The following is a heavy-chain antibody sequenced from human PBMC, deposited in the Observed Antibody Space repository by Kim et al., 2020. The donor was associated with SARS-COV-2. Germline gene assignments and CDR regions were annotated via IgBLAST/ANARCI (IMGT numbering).Heavy chain of an antibody. D-gene: IGHD3-16*02. CDR1: GGSISSGGYY. V-gene: IGHV4-31*03. CDR2: IYYSGST. Sequence: SETLSLTCTVSGGSISSGGYYWSWIRQHPGKGLEWIGYIYYSGSTYYNPSLKSRVTISVDTSKNQFSLKLSSVTAADTAVYYCATHTSEQRGGYVWGSYRPTSIGYYGMDVWGQGTTVTVSS. J-gene: IGHJ6*02. CDR3: ATHTSEQRGGYVWGSYRPTSIGYYGMDV.